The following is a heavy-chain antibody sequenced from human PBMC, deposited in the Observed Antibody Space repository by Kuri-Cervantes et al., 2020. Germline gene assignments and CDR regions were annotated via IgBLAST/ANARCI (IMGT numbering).Heavy chain of an antibody. D-gene: IGHD6-19*01. CDR1: GFTFSSYT. V-gene: IGHV3-30*04. CDR3: ARDPPGGWTDY. J-gene: IGHJ4*02. Sequence: GESLKISCAASGFTFSSYTMHWVRQAPGKGLEWVAVISYDGSNKYYADSVKGRFTISRDNSKNTLYLQMNSLRAEDTAVYYCARDPPGGWTDYWGQGTLVTVSS. CDR2: ISYDGSNK.